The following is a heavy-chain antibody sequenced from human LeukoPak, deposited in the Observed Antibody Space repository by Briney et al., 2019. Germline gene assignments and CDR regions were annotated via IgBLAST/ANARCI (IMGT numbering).Heavy chain of an antibody. V-gene: IGHV1-2*02. CDR3: ARHAYHDDNSDYYFGY. CDR2: INPNSGGT. CDR1: GYTFTGYY. J-gene: IGHJ4*02. D-gene: IGHD3-22*01. Sequence: ASVKVSCKASGYTFTGYYMHWVRQAPGQGLEWMGWINPNSGGTNYAQKFQGRVTMTRDTSISTAYMELSRLRSDDTAMYYCARHAYHDDNSDYYFGYWGQGTLVTVSS.